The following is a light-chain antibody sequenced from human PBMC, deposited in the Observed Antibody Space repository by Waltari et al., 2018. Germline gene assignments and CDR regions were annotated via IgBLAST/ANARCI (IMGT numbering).Light chain of an antibody. CDR2: KTS. V-gene: IGKV1-5*03. CDR1: QNIGSW. CDR3: QQYTTYSLLT. Sequence: DIQMTQSPSTLSASVGDRVTIPCRASQNIGSWLAWYQQKPGKVPKLLMFKTSSLEGGVPPRFSGSGSGTEFTLTISSMQPDDFATYYCQQYTTYSLLTFGGGTRVEI. J-gene: IGKJ4*01.